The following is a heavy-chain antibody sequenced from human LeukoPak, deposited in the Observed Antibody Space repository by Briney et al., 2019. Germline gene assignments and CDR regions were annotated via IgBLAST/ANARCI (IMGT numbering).Heavy chain of an antibody. J-gene: IGHJ4*02. D-gene: IGHD3-10*01. V-gene: IGHV3-7*01. Sequence: GPLRLSCAASGFTFNKYWLTWVRQAPGKGLEGGANINQDDGQKIYLESVEGRFTITRDNAKNSLHLQMNSLRAEDTAVYYCARGYYYSGTYYVSFFDYWGQGTLVTVSS. CDR1: GFTFNKYW. CDR3: ARGYYYSGTYYVSFFDY. CDR2: INQDDGQK.